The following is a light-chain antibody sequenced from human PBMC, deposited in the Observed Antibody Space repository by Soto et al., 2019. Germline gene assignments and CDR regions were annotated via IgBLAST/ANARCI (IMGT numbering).Light chain of an antibody. Sequence: DIVMTQSPLYLPVTPGEPASISCRSSQSLLHRNGYNFLLWYLQKPGQSPQLLIYLGSNRASGVPDRFSGSGSGTDFTLKISRVEAEDVGGYYCMQSLQAFPFGPGNKVDIK. CDR3: MQSLQAFP. J-gene: IGKJ3*01. CDR2: LGS. CDR1: QSLLHRNGYNF. V-gene: IGKV2-28*01.